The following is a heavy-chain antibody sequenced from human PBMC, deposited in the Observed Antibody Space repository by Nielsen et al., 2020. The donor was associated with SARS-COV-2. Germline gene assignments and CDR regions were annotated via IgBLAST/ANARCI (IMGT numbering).Heavy chain of an antibody. V-gene: IGHV4-31*03. CDR3: ARESSGYDHYNSGMDL. Sequence: SETLSLTCTVSGGSISSGGYYWSWIRHHPGKGLEWIGYIYFSGRTCYNPSLKSRVTISVDTSKNQFSLSLRSVTAADTAVYYCARESSGYDHYNSGMDLWGQGTTVTVSS. J-gene: IGHJ6*02. D-gene: IGHD5-12*01. CDR1: GGSISSGGYY. CDR2: IYFSGRT.